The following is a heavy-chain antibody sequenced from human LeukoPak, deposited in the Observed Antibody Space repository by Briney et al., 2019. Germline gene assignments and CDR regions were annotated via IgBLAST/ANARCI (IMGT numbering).Heavy chain of an antibody. CDR1: GVSISSGHFY. D-gene: IGHD3-16*01. J-gene: IGHJ5*02. V-gene: IGHV4-39*07. CDR3: ARQTIDTTLGGVPAYFDP. Sequence: PSETLSLTCTVSGVSISSGHFYWACIRQSPRKGLECIASVSDSGRTYYAPSFNGPVTLSVDTSKNHFSLRLSSVTPAHTAVYYCARQTIDTTLGGVPAYFDPWGQGTPVTVSS. CDR2: VSDSGRT.